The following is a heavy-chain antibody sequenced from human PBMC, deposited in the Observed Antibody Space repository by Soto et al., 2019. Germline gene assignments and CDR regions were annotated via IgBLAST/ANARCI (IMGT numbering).Heavy chain of an antibody. V-gene: IGHV3-23*01. CDR2: ISYNGNT. Sequence: EVQLLASGGGLIQPGGSLRLSCSASEITFSNYDLNWVRQAPGKGLEWVSAISYNGNTFYADSVKGRFTISRDNSKNTLYLQMNGLRAEDTALYYCAKEDDYYYMDVWGRGTTVTVS. J-gene: IGHJ6*03. CDR3: AKEDDYYYMDV. CDR1: EITFSNYD.